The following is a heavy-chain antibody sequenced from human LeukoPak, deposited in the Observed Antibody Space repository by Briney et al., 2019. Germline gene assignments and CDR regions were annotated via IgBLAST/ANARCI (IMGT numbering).Heavy chain of an antibody. CDR3: ARILKGYCSGGSCYSSYYFDY. V-gene: IGHV1-46*01. CDR2: INPSGGST. J-gene: IGHJ4*02. Sequence: ASVKVSCKASGYDFTSVGITWVRQAPGQGLEWMGIINPSGGSTSYAQKFQGRVTMTRDTSTSTVYMELSSLRSEDTAVYYCARILKGYCSGGSCYSSYYFDYWGQGTLVTVSS. CDR1: GYDFTSVG. D-gene: IGHD2-15*01.